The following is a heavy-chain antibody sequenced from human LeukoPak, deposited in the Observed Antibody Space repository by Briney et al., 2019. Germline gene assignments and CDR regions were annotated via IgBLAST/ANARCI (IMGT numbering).Heavy chain of an antibody. CDR3: VRDQFFSFDY. CDR2: ISGTSSLI. J-gene: IGHJ4*02. CDR1: GFTFSTYS. D-gene: IGHD3-3*01. Sequence: GGSLRLSCAASGFTFSTYSMNWVRQAPGKGLEWVSYISGTSSLIYYADSVKGRFPISRDNAKNSLYLQMNSLRDEDTAVYYCVRDQFFSFDYWGQGTLVTVSS. V-gene: IGHV3-48*02.